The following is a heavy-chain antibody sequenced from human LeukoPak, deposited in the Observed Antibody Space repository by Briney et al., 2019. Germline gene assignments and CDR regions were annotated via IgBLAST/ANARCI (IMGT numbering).Heavy chain of an antibody. CDR2: ISGSGGST. CDR1: GGSISSYY. CDR3: AKDEGYSSGWPDAFDI. J-gene: IGHJ3*02. Sequence: PSETLSLTCTVSGGSISSYYWSWVRQAPGKGLEWVSAISGSGGSTYYADSVKGRFTISRDNSKNTLYLQMNSLRAEDTAVYYCAKDEGYSSGWPDAFDIWGQGTMVTVSS. V-gene: IGHV3-23*01. D-gene: IGHD6-19*01.